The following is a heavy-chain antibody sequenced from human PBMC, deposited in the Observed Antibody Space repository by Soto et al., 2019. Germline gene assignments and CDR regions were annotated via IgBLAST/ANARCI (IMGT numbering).Heavy chain of an antibody. V-gene: IGHV3-33*01. J-gene: IGHJ3*02. Sequence: QVQLVESGGVVVQPGRSLRLSCAASGFTFSSYGMHWVRQAPGKGLELVAVIWYDGSNKYYADSVKGRFTISRDNYKTTLYLKLNCLSAADTAVYYCARDYYYGSGSYNAFDIWGQGTMVTVSS. CDR1: GFTFSSYG. D-gene: IGHD3-10*01. CDR2: IWYDGSNK. CDR3: ARDYYYGSGSYNAFDI.